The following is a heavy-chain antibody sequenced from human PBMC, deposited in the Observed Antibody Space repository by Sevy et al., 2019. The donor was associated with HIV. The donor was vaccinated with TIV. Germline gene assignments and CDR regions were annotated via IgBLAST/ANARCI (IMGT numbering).Heavy chain of an antibody. D-gene: IGHD1-26*01. J-gene: IGHJ4*02. CDR3: ARHMDSDTYGHPGFDY. CDR2: MYYSGST. V-gene: IGHV4-39*01. CDR1: GGSISSSSYY. Sequence: SETLSLTCTVSGGSISSSSYYWGCIRQPPGKGLEWIGSMYYSGSTYYNPSLKSRVTISVDTFMNQFSLKLSSVTAADTAVYYCARHMDSDTYGHPGFDYWGQGTLVTVSS.